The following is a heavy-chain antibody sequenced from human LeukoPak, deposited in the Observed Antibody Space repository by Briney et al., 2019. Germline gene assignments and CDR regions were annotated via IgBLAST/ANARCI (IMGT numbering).Heavy chain of an antibody. CDR3: ARDFVAEQQLVRGSWFDP. CDR1: GYTFTGYY. D-gene: IGHD6-13*01. J-gene: IGHJ5*02. CDR2: INPNSGGT. Sequence: GASVKVSCKASGYTFTGYYMHWVRQAPGQGLEWMGWINPNSGGTNYAQKFQGRVTMTRDTSISTAYMELSRLRSDDTAVYYCARDFVAEQQLVRGSWFDPWGQGTLVTVSS. V-gene: IGHV1-2*02.